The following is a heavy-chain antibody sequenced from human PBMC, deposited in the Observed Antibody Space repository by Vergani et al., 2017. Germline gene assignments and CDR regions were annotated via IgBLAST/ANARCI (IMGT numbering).Heavy chain of an antibody. CDR1: GFTFSSYS. Sequence: EVQLVESRGGLVKPGGSLRLSCAASGFTFSSYSMNWVRQAPGKGLEWVSSISSSSSYIYYADSVKGRFTISRDNAKNSLYLQMNSLRAEDTAVYYCAGDYGSGSYVSDYYGMDVWGQGTTVTVSS. CDR2: ISSSSSYI. J-gene: IGHJ6*02. D-gene: IGHD3-10*01. CDR3: AGDYGSGSYVSDYYGMDV. V-gene: IGHV3-21*01.